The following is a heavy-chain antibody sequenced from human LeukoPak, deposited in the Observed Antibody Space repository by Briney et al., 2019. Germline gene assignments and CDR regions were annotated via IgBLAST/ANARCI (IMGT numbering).Heavy chain of an antibody. CDR2: ISADNGNT. D-gene: IGHD2-15*01. Sequence: ASVKVSCKASGYTFTNYSISWVRQAPGQGLEWMGWISADNGNTNYAQKLQGRVTMTTDTSTSTAYMELRSLRSDDTAVYYCARSLGVYCSGGGCSKSYWGQGTLVTVSS. CDR1: GYTFTNYS. V-gene: IGHV1-18*01. CDR3: ARSLGVYCSGGGCSKSY. J-gene: IGHJ4*02.